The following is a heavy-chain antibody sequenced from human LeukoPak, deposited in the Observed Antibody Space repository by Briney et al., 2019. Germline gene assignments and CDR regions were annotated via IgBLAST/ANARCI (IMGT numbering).Heavy chain of an antibody. J-gene: IGHJ5*02. CDR2: IDKKDNLYAT. D-gene: IGHD2-15*01. CDR1: GFTFSGSA. Sequence: GGSPRLSCAASGFTFSGSAVHWVRQSSGKGLEWVGHIDKKDNLYATAYAESVKGRFTISRDDSKDTAFLHMDSLKTEDTALYYCTRDRGTYNWFDPWGQGTLVTVSS. V-gene: IGHV3-73*01. CDR3: TRDRGTYNWFDP.